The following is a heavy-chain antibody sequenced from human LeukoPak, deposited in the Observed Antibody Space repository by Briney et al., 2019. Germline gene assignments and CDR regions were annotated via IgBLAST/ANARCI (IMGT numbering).Heavy chain of an antibody. J-gene: IGHJ4*02. CDR1: GASVSSYY. CDR3: ARTYYDFWSGYYRVYFDY. V-gene: IGHV4-4*07. CDR2: IYPSGTT. Sequence: PSETLSLTCSVSGASVSSYYWTWIRQPAGKGLEWIGRIYPSGTTHYNPSLKSRVTISVDTSKNQFSLKLSSVTAADTAVYYCARTYYDFWSGYYRVYFDYWGQGTLVTVSS. D-gene: IGHD3-3*01.